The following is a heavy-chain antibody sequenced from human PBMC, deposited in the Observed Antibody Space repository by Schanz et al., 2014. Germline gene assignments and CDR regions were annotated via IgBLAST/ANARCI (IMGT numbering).Heavy chain of an antibody. CDR1: GFTFRSYG. V-gene: IGHV3-30*04. CDR3: ARVGRDYISSSVLDSLHY. CDR2: ISFDGGKT. D-gene: IGHD6-6*01. Sequence: QVVLMESGGCVVRPGRSVRLSCVASGFTFRSYGMHWVRQAPGKGLEWVAHISFDGGKTYYADSVKGRFTISRDNTKNTLFLQMNNLRPEDTAMYFWARVGRDYISSSVLDSLHYWGQGSLVTVST. J-gene: IGHJ4*02.